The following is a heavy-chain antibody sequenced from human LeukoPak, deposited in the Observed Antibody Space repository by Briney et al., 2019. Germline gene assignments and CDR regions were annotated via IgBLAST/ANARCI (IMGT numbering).Heavy chain of an antibody. CDR2: IIPILGIA. CDR3: AREWFGELAYYYGMDV. J-gene: IGHJ6*02. Sequence: SVKVSCKASGGTFSSYTISWVRQAPGQGLEWMGRIIPILGIANYAQKFQDRVTITANKSTSTAYMELSSLRSEDTAVYYCAREWFGELAYYYGMDVWGQGTTVTVSS. D-gene: IGHD3-10*01. V-gene: IGHV1-69*04. CDR1: GGTFSSYT.